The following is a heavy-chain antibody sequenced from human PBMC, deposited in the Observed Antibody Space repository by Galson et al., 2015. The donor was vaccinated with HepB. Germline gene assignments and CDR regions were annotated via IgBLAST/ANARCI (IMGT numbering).Heavy chain of an antibody. V-gene: IGHV4-4*07. Sequence: LSLTCSVSGGSISTYSWSWIRQPAGKGLEWIGRIYKSGSINYNPSLKSRVTMSVDTSKTQFSLKLSSVTAADTAVYYCARYSGWYYFDYWGQGTLVTVSS. CDR1: GGSISTYS. CDR2: IYKSGSI. D-gene: IGHD6-19*01. J-gene: IGHJ4*02. CDR3: ARYSGWYYFDY.